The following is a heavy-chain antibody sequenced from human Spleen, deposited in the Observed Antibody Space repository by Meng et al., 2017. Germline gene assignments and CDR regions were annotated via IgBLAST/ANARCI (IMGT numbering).Heavy chain of an antibody. CDR3: AKLGDYVWGSYRDDAFDI. J-gene: IGHJ3*02. V-gene: IGHV3-74*01. D-gene: IGHD3-16*02. CDR1: GFTFSDYW. CDR2: MNTDGSTT. Sequence: GGSLRLSCTASGFTFSDYWMNWVRQVPGKGLVWVSQMNTDGSTTRYADSVTGRFTISRDNAKISLYLQMNSLRAEDMALYYCAKLGDYVWGSYRDDAFDIWGQGTMVTVSS.